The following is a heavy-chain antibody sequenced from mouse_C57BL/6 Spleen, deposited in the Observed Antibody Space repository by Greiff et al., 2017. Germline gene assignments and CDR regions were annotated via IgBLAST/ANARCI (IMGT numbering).Heavy chain of an antibody. CDR3: ARSSTMVTPWFAY. CDR2: IYPGSGST. J-gene: IGHJ3*01. D-gene: IGHD2-2*01. CDR1: GYTFTSYW. Sequence: QVQLQQSGAELVKPGASVKMSSKASGYTFTSYWITWVKQRPGQGLEWIGDIYPGSGSTNYNEKFKSKATLTVDTSSSTAYMQLSSLTSEDSAVYYCARSSTMVTPWFAYWGQGTLVTVSA. V-gene: IGHV1-55*01.